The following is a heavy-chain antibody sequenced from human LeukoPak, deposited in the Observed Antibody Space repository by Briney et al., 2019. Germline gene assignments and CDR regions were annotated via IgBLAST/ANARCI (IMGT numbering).Heavy chain of an antibody. CDR1: GFTFSSYS. CDR3: AGYSYGNPFDY. Sequence: GSLRLSCAASGFTFSSYSMNWVRQPPGKGLEWIGEINHSGSTNYNPSLKSRVTISVDTSKNQFSLKLSSVTAADTAVYYCAGYSYGNPFDYWGQGTLVTVSS. D-gene: IGHD5-18*01. CDR2: INHSGST. J-gene: IGHJ4*02. V-gene: IGHV4-34*08.